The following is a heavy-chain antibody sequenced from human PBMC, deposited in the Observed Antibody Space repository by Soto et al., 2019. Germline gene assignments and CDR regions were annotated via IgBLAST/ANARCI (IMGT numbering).Heavy chain of an antibody. CDR2: ISAYNGNK. Sequence: ASVKVSCKASGYTFTTYGINWVRQAPGQGLEWMGWISAYNGNKNYAQKLQGRVTMTTDPSTGTAYMELRSLRSDDTAVYYCASSDYVWGSYQTYFDYWGQGTLVTVSS. CDR3: ASSDYVWGSYQTYFDY. J-gene: IGHJ4*02. CDR1: GYTFTTYG. D-gene: IGHD3-16*02. V-gene: IGHV1-18*01.